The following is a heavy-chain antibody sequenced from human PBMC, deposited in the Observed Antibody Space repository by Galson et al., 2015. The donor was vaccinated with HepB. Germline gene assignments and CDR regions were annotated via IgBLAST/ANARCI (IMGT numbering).Heavy chain of an antibody. CDR2: IYPGDSDT. V-gene: IGHV5-51*03. CDR3: ARPYHSYCSSTSCPEYSSSSGRGDAFDI. CDR1: GYSFTSYW. J-gene: IGHJ3*02. D-gene: IGHD2-2*01. Sequence: QSGAEVKKPGESLKISCKGSGYSFTSYWIGWVRQMPGKGLEWMGIIYPGDSDTRYSPSFQGQVTISADKSISTAYLQWSSLKASDTAMYYCARPYHSYCSSTSCPEYSSSSGRGDAFDIWGQGTMVTVSS.